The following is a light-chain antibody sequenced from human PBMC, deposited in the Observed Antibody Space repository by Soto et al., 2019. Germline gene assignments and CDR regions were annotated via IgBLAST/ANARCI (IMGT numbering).Light chain of an antibody. CDR2: GAS. Sequence: EIVLTQSPGTLSLSPGERATLSCRASQSVISNYLAWYQHKPGLAPRFLIYGASTRAGGIPDRFSGSGSGTDFTLNISRLEPEDFVVYYCLQYGTSPQRPFGQGNKAEFQ. V-gene: IGKV3-20*01. J-gene: IGKJ1*01. CDR3: LQYGTSPQRP. CDR1: QSVISNY.